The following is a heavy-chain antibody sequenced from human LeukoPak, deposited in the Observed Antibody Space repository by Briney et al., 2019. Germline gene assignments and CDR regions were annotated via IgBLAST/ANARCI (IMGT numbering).Heavy chain of an antibody. CDR2: ISGSGDAT. CDR1: GFTFSSLA. CDR3: ARVLSIGFHYDY. J-gene: IGHJ4*02. D-gene: IGHD3-22*01. Sequence: GGSLRLSCTASGFTFSSLAMHWVRQAPGKGLEWGSGISGSGDATYYADSVRGRFTVSRDNSKNTLYLQMSSLRAEDTALYFCARVLSIGFHYDYWGPGTLVTVSS. V-gene: IGHV3-23*01.